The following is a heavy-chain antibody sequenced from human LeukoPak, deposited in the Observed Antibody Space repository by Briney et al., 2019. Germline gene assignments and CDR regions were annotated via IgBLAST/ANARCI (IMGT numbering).Heavy chain of an antibody. J-gene: IGHJ2*01. D-gene: IGHD1-1*01. Sequence: SVKVSCKVSGGTFSNSAINWVRQAPGQGLQWMGRTVPMVDIVTYAHTFRGRVTIAADKSTDTAYMELSGLTSEDTAVYFCARIPRGGTGGHFDLWGPGTLVTVSS. CDR2: TVPMVDIV. V-gene: IGHV1-69*04. CDR1: GGTFSNSA. CDR3: ARIPRGGTGGHFDL.